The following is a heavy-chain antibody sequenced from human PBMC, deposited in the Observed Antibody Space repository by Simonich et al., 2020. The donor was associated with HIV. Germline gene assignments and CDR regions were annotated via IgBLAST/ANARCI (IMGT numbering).Heavy chain of an antibody. V-gene: IGHV3-9*01. D-gene: IGHD1-26*01. Sequence: EVQLVESGGGLVQPVRSLRLSCAASGFTFDDYAMHWVRQAPGKGLEWVSGIRWNSGSIGYADSVKGRFTISRDNAKNSLYLQMNSLRAEDTALYYCAKAGGSYFGDVFDYWGQGTLVTVSS. J-gene: IGHJ4*02. CDR1: GFTFDDYA. CDR3: AKAGGSYFGDVFDY. CDR2: IRWNSGSI.